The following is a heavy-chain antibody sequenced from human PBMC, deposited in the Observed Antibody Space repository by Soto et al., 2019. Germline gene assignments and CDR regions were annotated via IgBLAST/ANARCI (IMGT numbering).Heavy chain of an antibody. J-gene: IGHJ4*02. D-gene: IGHD6-19*01. V-gene: IGHV4-59*01. CDR2: IYYSGST. CDR3: ARSTDSSGWRFDS. CDR1: GASISVYS. Sequence: QVQLQESGPGLVKPSETLSLTCTVSGASISVYSWSWIRQPPGKGLEWIGYIYYSGSTNYNPSLKSRVAISVDTSKNQFSLNLSSVTAADTAVYSCARSTDSSGWRFDSWGQGTQVTVSS.